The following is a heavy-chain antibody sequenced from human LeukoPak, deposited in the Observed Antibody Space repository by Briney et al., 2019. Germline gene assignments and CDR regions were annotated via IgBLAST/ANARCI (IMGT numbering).Heavy chain of an antibody. CDR1: GYSFTNYW. D-gene: IGHD3-22*01. Sequence: GESLKISCQSSGYSFTNYWIGWVRQMPGKGLGWMGIIYPGDSETRYSPSFQGQVTISADKSISTAYLQWSSLKASDTAMYYCARRSPYDIGYYRDYWGQGTLVTVSS. CDR2: IYPGDSET. V-gene: IGHV5-51*01. CDR3: ARRSPYDIGYYRDY. J-gene: IGHJ4*02.